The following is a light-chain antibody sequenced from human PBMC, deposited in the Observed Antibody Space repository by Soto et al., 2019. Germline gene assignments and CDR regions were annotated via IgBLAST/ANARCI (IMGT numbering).Light chain of an antibody. Sequence: QAVFTQEPALTLSPGGTVTLTCGSSTGAVTNGHYPYWFQQKPGQAPRTLIYDTTNRHSWTPARFSGSLLGGKAALTLSGAQPEDEAEYYCLLSYNGPYVFGTGTKVNVL. J-gene: IGLJ1*01. V-gene: IGLV7-46*01. CDR1: TGAVTNGHY. CDR2: DTT. CDR3: LLSYNGPYV.